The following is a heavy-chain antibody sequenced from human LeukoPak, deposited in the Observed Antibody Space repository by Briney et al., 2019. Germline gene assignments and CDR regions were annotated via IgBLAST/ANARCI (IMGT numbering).Heavy chain of an antibody. J-gene: IGHJ4*02. CDR1: GYTFTSYG. D-gene: IGHD6-13*01. Sequence: GASVKVSCKASGYTFTSYGISWVRQAPGQGLEWMGWISTYNVNTNYAQMLQGRVTMTTDTSTSTAYMELSSLRSEDTAVYYCARDQQQDRSYDYWGQGTLVTVSS. CDR2: ISTYNVNT. CDR3: ARDQQQDRSYDY. V-gene: IGHV1-18*01.